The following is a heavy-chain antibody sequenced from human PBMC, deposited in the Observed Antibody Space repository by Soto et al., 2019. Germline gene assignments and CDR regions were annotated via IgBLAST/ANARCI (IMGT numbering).Heavy chain of an antibody. CDR3: ARQQGDFSPFDI. D-gene: IGHD3-10*01. V-gene: IGHV1-18*01. CDR1: GYTFTSYG. CDR2: ISAYNGNT. J-gene: IGHJ3*02. Sequence: ASVKVSCKASGYTFTSYGISWVRQAPGQGLEWKGWISAYNGNTNYAQKLQGSVTMTTDTSTSTAYMELRSLRSDDTAVYYCARQQGDFSPFDIWGQGTMVTVSS.